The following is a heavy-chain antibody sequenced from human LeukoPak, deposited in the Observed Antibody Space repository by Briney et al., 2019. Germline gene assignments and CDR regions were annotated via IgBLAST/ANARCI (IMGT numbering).Heavy chain of an antibody. CDR2: ISGSGGST. J-gene: IGHJ3*02. D-gene: IGHD3-10*01. CDR3: AKDPTGGSDAFDI. V-gene: IGHV3-23*01. CDR1: GFTFSSYA. Sequence: GGSLRLSCAASGFTFSSYAMSWVLQAPGKGLEWVSAISGSGGSTYYADSVKGRFTISRDNSKNTLYLQMNSLRAEDTAVYYCAKDPTGGSDAFDIWGQGTMVTVSS.